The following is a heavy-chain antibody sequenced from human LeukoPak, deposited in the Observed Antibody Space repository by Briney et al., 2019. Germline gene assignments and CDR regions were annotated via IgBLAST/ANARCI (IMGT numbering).Heavy chain of an antibody. CDR3: ARALRYCTNGVCSYYFDY. CDR2: IYYSGST. D-gene: IGHD2-8*01. J-gene: IGHJ4*02. Sequence: TSETLSLTCTVSGGSIGSYYWSWIRQPPGKGLEWIGYIYYSGSTNYNPSLKSRVTISVDTSKNQFSLKLSSVTAADTAVYYCARALRYCTNGVCSYYFDYWGQGTLVTISS. V-gene: IGHV4-59*01. CDR1: GGSIGSYY.